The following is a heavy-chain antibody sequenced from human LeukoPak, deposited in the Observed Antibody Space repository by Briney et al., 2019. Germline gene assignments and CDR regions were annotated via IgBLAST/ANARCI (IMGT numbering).Heavy chain of an antibody. CDR3: AREPYDSSGYYSQYFQH. V-gene: IGHV3-21*01. CDR2: ISSSSSYI. J-gene: IGHJ1*01. CDR1: GFTLSSYR. D-gene: IGHD3-22*01. Sequence: GGSLRLSCEASGFTLSSYRMNWVRQAPGKGREWVSSISSSSSYIYYADSVKGRFTISRDNAKNSLYLQMNSLRAEDTAVYYCAREPYDSSGYYSQYFQHWGQGTLVTVSS.